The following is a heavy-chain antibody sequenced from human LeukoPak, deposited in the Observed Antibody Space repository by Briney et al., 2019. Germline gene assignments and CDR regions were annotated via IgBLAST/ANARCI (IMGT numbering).Heavy chain of an antibody. V-gene: IGHV4-39*01. Sequence: SETLSLTCTISGSSITSVSHYWGWIRQPPGKGLEWIGDIYYTGSTYYSPSLGSRVTMSVHTSENQFSLRLNSVIAVDTAVYYCARRWGNIVGVTYEYWGQGTLVTVSS. CDR2: IYYTGST. J-gene: IGHJ4*02. CDR1: GSSITSVSHY. D-gene: IGHD3-16*01. CDR3: ARRWGNIVGVTYEY.